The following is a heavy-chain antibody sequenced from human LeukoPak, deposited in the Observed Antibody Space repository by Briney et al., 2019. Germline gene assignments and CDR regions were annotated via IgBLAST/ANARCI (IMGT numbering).Heavy chain of an antibody. CDR2: ICYSGST. Sequence: SETLSLTCTVSGGSISHYYWSWIRQPPGKGLEWIGYICYSGSTNYNPSLKSRLTISVDTSKNQFSLKLSSVTAADTAVYYCVRHRDGQGYYFDYWGQGALVTVSS. J-gene: IGHJ4*02. CDR3: VRHRDGQGYYFDY. V-gene: IGHV4-59*01. CDR1: GGSISHYY. D-gene: IGHD5-24*01.